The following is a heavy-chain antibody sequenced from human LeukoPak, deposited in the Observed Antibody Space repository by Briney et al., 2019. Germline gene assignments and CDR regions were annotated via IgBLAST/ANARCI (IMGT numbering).Heavy chain of an antibody. D-gene: IGHD2-15*01. CDR2: ISYDGSNE. CDR3: ARPVVAATTPDTFDI. CDR1: GYTFTSYV. V-gene: IGHV3-30*04. J-gene: IGHJ3*02. Sequence: GASVKLSCEASGYTFTSYVMHWVRQAPGKGLEWVGSISYDGSNEYYADSVKGRFTISRDTSKNTLYLQMNSLRAADTAVYYCARPVVAATTPDTFDIWGQGTMVTVSS.